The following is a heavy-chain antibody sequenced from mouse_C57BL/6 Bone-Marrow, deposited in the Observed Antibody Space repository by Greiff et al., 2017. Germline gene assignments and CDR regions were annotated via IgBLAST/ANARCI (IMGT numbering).Heavy chain of an antibody. V-gene: IGHV1-76*01. CDR1: GYTFTDYY. J-gene: IGHJ2*01. CDR2: IYPGSGNT. Sequence: VKLVESGAELVRPGASVKLSCKASGYTFTDYYINWVKQRPGQGLEWIARIYPGSGNTYYNEKFKGKATLTAEKSSSTAYMQLSSLTSEDSAVXVCAKNYYGFDYWGQGTTLTVSS. CDR3: AKNYYGFDY. D-gene: IGHD1-1*01.